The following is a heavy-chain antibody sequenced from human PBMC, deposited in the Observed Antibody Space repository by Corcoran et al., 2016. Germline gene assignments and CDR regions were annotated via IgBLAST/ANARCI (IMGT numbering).Heavy chain of an antibody. Sequence: EVQLVQSGAEVKKPGESLRISCKGSGYSFTSYWISWVRQMPGKGLEWMGRIDPSDSYTNYSPSFQGHVTISADKSISTAYLQWSSLKASDTAMYYCARHRNAAAGPEYYFDYWGQGTLVTVSS. CDR1: GYSFTSYW. D-gene: IGHD6-13*01. V-gene: IGHV5-10-1*03. J-gene: IGHJ4*02. CDR3: ARHRNAAAGPEYYFDY. CDR2: IDPSDSYT.